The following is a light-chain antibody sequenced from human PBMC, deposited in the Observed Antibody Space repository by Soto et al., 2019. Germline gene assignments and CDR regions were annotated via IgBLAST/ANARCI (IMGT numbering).Light chain of an antibody. Sequence: DIQMTQSPSTLSASVEDRVTITCRASQSISSLSAWYQQKPGKAPKLLIYKASSLESGVPSRFSGSGSGTEFTLTISSLQPDDFATYYCQQYNSYSRTFGQGTKVDIK. J-gene: IGKJ1*01. CDR2: KAS. V-gene: IGKV1-5*03. CDR1: QSISSL. CDR3: QQYNSYSRT.